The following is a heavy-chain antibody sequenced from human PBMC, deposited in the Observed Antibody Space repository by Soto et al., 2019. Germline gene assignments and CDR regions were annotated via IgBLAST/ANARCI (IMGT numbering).Heavy chain of an antibody. CDR1: GYTFTSYA. CDR3: AWSLVLVTPLDY. Sequence: QVQLVQSGAEEKKPGASVKVSCKASGYTFTSYAMHWVRQAPGQRLEWMGWINAGNGNTKYSQKFQGRVTITRDTSASTAYMEMSSLRSDETTLYYCAWSLVLVTPLDYWGQGTLVTVSS. J-gene: IGHJ4*02. CDR2: INAGNGNT. V-gene: IGHV1-3*05. D-gene: IGHD2-21*02.